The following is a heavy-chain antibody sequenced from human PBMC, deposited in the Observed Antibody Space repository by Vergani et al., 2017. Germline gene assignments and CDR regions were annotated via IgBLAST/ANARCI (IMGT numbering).Heavy chain of an antibody. V-gene: IGHV4-38-2*01. D-gene: IGHD3-22*01. J-gene: IGHJ4*02. Sequence: QVQLQESGPGLVKPSETLSLTCAVSGYSISSGYYWGWIRQPPGKGLEWIGSIYHSGSTYYNPSLKSRVTISVDTSKNQFSLKLTSVTAADTAVYFCARTTDYYDHVDYWGQGTLVIVSS. CDR1: GYSISSGYY. CDR2: IYHSGST. CDR3: ARTTDYYDHVDY.